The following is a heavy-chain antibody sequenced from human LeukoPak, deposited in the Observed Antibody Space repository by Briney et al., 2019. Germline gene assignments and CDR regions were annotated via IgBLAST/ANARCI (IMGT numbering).Heavy chain of an antibody. CDR1: GGSISSSSYY. CDR3: ARGRQHIVVVPGGGDAFDI. Sequence: SETLSLTCTVSGGSISSSSYYWGWIRQPPGKGLEWIGSIYYSGSTYYNPSLKSRVTISVDTSKNQFSLKLSSVTAADTAVYYCARGRQHIVVVPGGGDAFDIWGQGTMVTVSS. D-gene: IGHD2-2*01. J-gene: IGHJ3*02. V-gene: IGHV4-39*07. CDR2: IYYSGST.